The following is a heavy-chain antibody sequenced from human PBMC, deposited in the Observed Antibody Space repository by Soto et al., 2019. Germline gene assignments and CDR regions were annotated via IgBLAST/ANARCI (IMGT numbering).Heavy chain of an antibody. CDR1: GFTVNSDY. J-gene: IGHJ5*02. CDR3: ARRFDYGYIHP. CDR2: IYAGGST. V-gene: IGHV3-53*02. D-gene: IGHD5-18*01. Sequence: EVQLVETGGGLTQPGGSLRLSCENSGFTVNSDYMSWVRQAPGKGLEWVSIIYAGGSTYYADSVRGRFTISSDNSRNTLYLQMNSLRVEDTAVYYCARRFDYGYIHPWGQGTLVTVSS.